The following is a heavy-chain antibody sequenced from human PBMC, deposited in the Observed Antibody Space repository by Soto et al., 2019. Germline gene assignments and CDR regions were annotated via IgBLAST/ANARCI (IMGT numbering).Heavy chain of an antibody. D-gene: IGHD3-10*01. CDR3: ARDDAGITMVRGVTHDAFDI. Sequence: GGSLRLSCAASGFTFSSYSMNWVRQAPGKGLEWVSSISSSSSYIYYADSVKGRFTISRDNAKNSLYLQMNSLRAEDTAVYYCARDDAGITMVRGVTHDAFDIWGQGTMVTVSS. CDR2: ISSSSSYI. V-gene: IGHV3-21*01. J-gene: IGHJ3*02. CDR1: GFTFSSYS.